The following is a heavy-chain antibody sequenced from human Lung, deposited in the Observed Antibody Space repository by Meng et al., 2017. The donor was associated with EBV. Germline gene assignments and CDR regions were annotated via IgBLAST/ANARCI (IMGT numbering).Heavy chain of an antibody. J-gene: IGHJ2*01. V-gene: IGHV4-4*02. CDR1: GGSISSSNW. Sequence: VQRQEAGPRLVTRSGPLSLTCAVSGGSISSSNWWSWVRQPPGKGLEWIGEIYHSGSTNYNPSLKSRVTISVDKSKNQFSLKLSSVTAADTAVYYCARYCSGGSCYRDVSRNNWYFDLWGRGTLVTVSS. CDR2: IYHSGST. D-gene: IGHD2-15*01. CDR3: ARYCSGGSCYRDVSRNNWYFDL.